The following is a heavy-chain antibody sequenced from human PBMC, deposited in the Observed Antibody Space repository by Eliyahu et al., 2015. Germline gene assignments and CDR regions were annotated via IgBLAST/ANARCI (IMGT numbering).Heavy chain of an antibody. CDR2: ISGSGGST. Sequence: EVQLLESGGGLVQPGGSLRLSCAASGFTFSSXAMSWLRQAPGKGLEWVSAISGSGGSTYYADSVKGRFTISRDNSKNTLYLQMNSLRAEDTAVYYCAKVDSSSWYYYYGMDVWGKGTTVTVSS. V-gene: IGHV3-23*01. CDR1: GFTFSSXA. D-gene: IGHD6-13*01. CDR3: AKVDSSSWYYYYGMDV. J-gene: IGHJ6*04.